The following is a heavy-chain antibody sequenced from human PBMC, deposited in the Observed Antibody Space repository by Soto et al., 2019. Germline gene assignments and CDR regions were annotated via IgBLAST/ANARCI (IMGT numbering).Heavy chain of an antibody. D-gene: IGHD2-8*01. CDR1: GFTSGIPG. CDR2: IKSEAYGGAI. CDR3: TTTKGRLEPPTNDF. Sequence: EVQLVESGGGLVKPGGSLRLSCAGSGFTSGIPGMVGFPRLQGKGLGGVAGIKSEAYGGAIDYAAPVKGRFTISRDDSKNTLFLQMNNLRAEDTAVYSCTTTKGRLEPPTNDFWGQGTPVIVSS. J-gene: IGHJ4*02. V-gene: IGHV3-15*01.